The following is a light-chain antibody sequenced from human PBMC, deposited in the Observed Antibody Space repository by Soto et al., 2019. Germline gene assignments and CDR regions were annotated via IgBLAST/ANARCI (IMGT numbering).Light chain of an antibody. CDR2: EVS. V-gene: IGLV2-14*01. CDR3: SSYTSSSTLEVV. J-gene: IGLJ2*01. CDR1: SSDVGGYNY. Sequence: QSALTQPASVSGSPGQSITISCTGTSSDVGGYNYVSWYQQHPGKAPKLMIYEVSNRPSGVSNRFSGSKSGNTASLTISGLQAEDEADYHCSSYTSSSTLEVVFGGGTKVTVL.